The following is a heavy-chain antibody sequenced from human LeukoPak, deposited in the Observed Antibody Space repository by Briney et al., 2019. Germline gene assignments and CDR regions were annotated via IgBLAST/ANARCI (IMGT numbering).Heavy chain of an antibody. CDR2: TSAYNGNT. Sequence: ASVKVSCKASGYTFTSYGISWVRQAPGQGLEWMGWTSAYNGNTNYAQKLQGRVTMTTDTSTSTAYMELRSLRSDDTAVYYCARDSSGYSNFDYWGQGTLVTVSS. CDR1: GYTFTSYG. D-gene: IGHD3-22*01. CDR3: ARDSSGYSNFDY. V-gene: IGHV1-18*01. J-gene: IGHJ4*02.